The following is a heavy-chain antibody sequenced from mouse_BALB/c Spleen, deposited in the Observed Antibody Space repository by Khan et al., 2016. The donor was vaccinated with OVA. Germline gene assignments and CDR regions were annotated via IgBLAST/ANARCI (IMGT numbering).Heavy chain of an antibody. V-gene: IGHV2-9*02. D-gene: IGHD2-3*01. CDR2: IWAGGGT. CDR3: ARFYERYYAMDY. Sequence: QVQLKESGPGLVAPSQSLSITCTVSGFSLTSYGVNWVRQPPGKGLEWLGVIWAGGGTNYNSALMSRLSISTDTPTSQVFLKMNSLQTEDTAMYYCARFYERYYAMDYWCQGTSVTVAS. CDR1: GFSLTSYG. J-gene: IGHJ4*01.